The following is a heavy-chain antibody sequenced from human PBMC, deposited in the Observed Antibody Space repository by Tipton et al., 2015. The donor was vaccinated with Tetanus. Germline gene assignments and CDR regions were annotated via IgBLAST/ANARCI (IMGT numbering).Heavy chain of an antibody. J-gene: IGHJ4*02. CDR3: ARGWGSSWYYFDY. D-gene: IGHD6-13*01. CDR1: GGSISSDAHY. Sequence: TLSLTRTVSGGSISSDAHYWSWIRQAPGKGLEWLGYISHSGTTNYNPSLMSRVTLSLDTARGQFSLKLTSVTAADAAVYFCARGWGSSWYYFDYWGQGILVTVSS. V-gene: IGHV4-30-4*01. CDR2: ISHSGTT.